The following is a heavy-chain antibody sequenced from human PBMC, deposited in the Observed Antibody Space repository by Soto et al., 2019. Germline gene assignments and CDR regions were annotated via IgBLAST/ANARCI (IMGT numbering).Heavy chain of an antibody. Sequence: QVQLQQWGAGLLKPSETLSLTCAVYGGSFSGYYWSWIRQPPGKGLEWIGEINHSGSTNYNPSLTSRVTISVDTSKNQFSLKLSSVTAADTAVYYCARQRIRLYGMDVWGQGTTVTVSS. CDR1: GGSFSGYY. D-gene: IGHD2-15*01. CDR3: ARQRIRLYGMDV. V-gene: IGHV4-34*01. J-gene: IGHJ6*02. CDR2: INHSGST.